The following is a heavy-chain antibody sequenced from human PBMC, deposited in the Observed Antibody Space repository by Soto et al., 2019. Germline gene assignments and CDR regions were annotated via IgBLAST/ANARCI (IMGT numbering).Heavy chain of an antibody. CDR3: ARDRWLASAYYYGMDV. V-gene: IGHV4-31*03. CDR1: GGSISSGGYY. J-gene: IGHJ6*02. D-gene: IGHD5-12*01. CDR2: IYYSGST. Sequence: PSETLSLTCTVSGGSISSGGYYWSWIRQHPGKGLEWIGYIYYSGSTYYNPSLKSRVTISVDTSKNQFSLKLSSVTAADTAVYYCARDRWLASAYYYGMDVWGQGTTVTVSS.